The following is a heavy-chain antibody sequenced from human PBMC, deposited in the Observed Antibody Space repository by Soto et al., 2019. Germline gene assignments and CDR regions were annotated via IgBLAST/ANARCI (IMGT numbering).Heavy chain of an antibody. Sequence: QLQLQGSASGLVKPSQTLSLTCVVSGGPISSGGYSWTWIRQPPGRGLEWIGYISQSGSADYNPSLKSRVTISVDTSKNQFSLRLSSVTAADTAVYYCARDRNGLGGIDFWGQGILVTVSS. D-gene: IGHD1-1*01. CDR2: ISQSGSA. V-gene: IGHV4-30-2*01. CDR1: GGPISSGGYS. J-gene: IGHJ4*02. CDR3: ARDRNGLGGIDF.